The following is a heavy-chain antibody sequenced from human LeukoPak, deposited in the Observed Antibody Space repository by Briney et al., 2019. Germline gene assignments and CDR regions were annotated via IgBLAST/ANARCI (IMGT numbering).Heavy chain of an antibody. Sequence: VGSLRLSCTASGFPFSDYSMNWVRQAPGKGLEWISYIGISSGNTKCADSVKGRFTISADNARNSLYLQMNSLRVEDTAVYYCARDHNYAFDNWGQGTLVSVSS. J-gene: IGHJ4*02. V-gene: IGHV3-48*04. CDR1: GFPFSDYS. CDR3: ARDHNYAFDN. CDR2: IGISSGNT. D-gene: IGHD1-1*01.